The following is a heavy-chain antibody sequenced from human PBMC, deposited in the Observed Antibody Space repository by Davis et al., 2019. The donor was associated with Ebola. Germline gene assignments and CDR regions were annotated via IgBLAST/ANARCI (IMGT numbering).Heavy chain of an antibody. D-gene: IGHD1-26*01. J-gene: IGHJ4*02. CDR2: INSDGSST. Sequence: PGGSLRLSCAASGFTFSSYWMSWVRQAPGKGLVWVSRINSDGSSTSYADSVKGRFTISRDNAKNTLYLQMNSLRAEDTAVYYCARDGGVGAEDFDYWGQGTLVTVSS. CDR1: GFTFSSYW. CDR3: ARDGGVGAEDFDY. V-gene: IGHV3-74*01.